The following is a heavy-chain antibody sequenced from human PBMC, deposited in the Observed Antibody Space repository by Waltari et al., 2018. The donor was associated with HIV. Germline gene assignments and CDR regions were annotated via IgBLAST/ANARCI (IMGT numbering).Heavy chain of an antibody. D-gene: IGHD6-19*01. CDR3: ARGRSPYSSGWYASEY. Sequence: QVQLQQWGAGLLKPSETLSLTCAVYGGSFSGYYWSWIRQPPGKGLEGIGEINHSGSTNYKPSLQSLVTISVDTSKNQFSLKLSSVTAADTAVYYCARGRSPYSSGWYASEYWGQGTLVTVSS. J-gene: IGHJ4*02. CDR1: GGSFSGYY. V-gene: IGHV4-34*01. CDR2: INHSGST.